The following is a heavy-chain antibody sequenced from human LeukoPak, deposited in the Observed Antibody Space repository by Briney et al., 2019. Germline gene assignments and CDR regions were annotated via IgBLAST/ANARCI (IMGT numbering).Heavy chain of an antibody. CDR3: AKESDYGDYVGY. Sequence: GGSLRLSCAASGFTFSSYSMNWVRQAPGKGLEWVSLIYSGGSTYYADSVKGRFTISRDNAKNSLYLQMNSLRDEDTAVYYCAKESDYGDYVGYWGQGTLVTVSS. CDR1: GFTFSSYS. V-gene: IGHV3-21*01. D-gene: IGHD4-17*01. CDR2: IYSGGST. J-gene: IGHJ4*02.